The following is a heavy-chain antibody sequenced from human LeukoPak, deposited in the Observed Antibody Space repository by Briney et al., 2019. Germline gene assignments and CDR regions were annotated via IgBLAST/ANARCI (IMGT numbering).Heavy chain of an antibody. CDR2: IYYSGST. V-gene: IGHV4-59*01. J-gene: IGHJ5*02. CDR1: GGSISSYY. Sequence: PSETLSLTCTVSGGSISSYYWSWIRQPPGKGLEWIGYIYYSGSTNYNPSLKSRVTISVDTSKNQFSLKLSSVTAADTAVYYCAGSYGYDSTWGQGTLVTVSS. CDR3: AGSYGYDST. D-gene: IGHD5-18*01.